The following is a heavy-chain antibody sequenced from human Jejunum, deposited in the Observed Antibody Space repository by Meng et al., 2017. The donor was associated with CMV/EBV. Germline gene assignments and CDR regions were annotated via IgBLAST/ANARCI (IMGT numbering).Heavy chain of an antibody. D-gene: IGHD2-2*01. J-gene: IGHJ4*02. CDR3: VRGTLGYCSSSSCLPDY. V-gene: IGHV4-4*02. CDR1: SFINSNW. CDR2: IYHSWIT. Sequence: SFINSNWSTWVRQPPGQGLELIGAIYHSWITNYNPSLKTRVSISLDKSQRQFSLRLTAVTAADPAVYYCVRGTLGYCSSSSCLPDYWGQGILVTVSS.